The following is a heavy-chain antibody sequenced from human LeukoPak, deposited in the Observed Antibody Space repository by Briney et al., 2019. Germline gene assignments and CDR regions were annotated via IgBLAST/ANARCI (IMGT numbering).Heavy chain of an antibody. D-gene: IGHD1-26*01. Sequence: GASVKVSCKTSGYTFTSYCIHWVRQAPGQGLEWMGRINPSGGRTSNAQNFQGRLKMTRDMATSTVYMELSSLRSEDTAFYYCARSRIVGGTTVNWFDPWGQGTLVTISS. CDR1: GYTFTSYC. J-gene: IGHJ5*02. CDR3: ARSRIVGGTTVNWFDP. V-gene: IGHV1-46*01. CDR2: INPSGGRT.